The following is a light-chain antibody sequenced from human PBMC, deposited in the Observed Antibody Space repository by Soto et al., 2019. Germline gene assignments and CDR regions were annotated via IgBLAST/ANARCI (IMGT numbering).Light chain of an antibody. J-gene: IGKJ4*01. CDR2: AAS. CDR3: QQLNNYPST. CDR1: QDISSY. Sequence: IQLTQPPSSLSASVGARVTITCRARQDISSYLGWYQQKPGKAPKLLIYAASTLQSGVPSRFSGSGSGTDFTLTINSLQPEDFATYFCQQLNNYPSTFGGGTKVEIK. V-gene: IGKV1-9*01.